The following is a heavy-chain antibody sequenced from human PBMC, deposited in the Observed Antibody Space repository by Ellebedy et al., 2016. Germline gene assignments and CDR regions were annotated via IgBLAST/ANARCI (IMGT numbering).Heavy chain of an antibody. Sequence: SETLSLTCTVSGGSISSDYYWSWIRQHPGKGLEWIGYISYSGSTYYNPSLKSRLSMSIDFSQNHFSLELNSVTAADTAVYYCARHPQRGVGSPFYFDFWGQGTLVIVSS. V-gene: IGHV4-31*02. CDR1: GGSISSDYY. CDR3: ARHPQRGVGSPFYFDF. CDR2: ISYSGST. J-gene: IGHJ4*02. D-gene: IGHD1-26*01.